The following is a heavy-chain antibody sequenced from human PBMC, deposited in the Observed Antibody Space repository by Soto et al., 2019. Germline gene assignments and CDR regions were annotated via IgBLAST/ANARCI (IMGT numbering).Heavy chain of an antibody. CDR2: VYPSGCT. V-gene: IGHV4-4*02. D-gene: IGHD4-17*01. CDR3: ATRAPIDGDPY. CDR1: GDSISSPTW. J-gene: IGHJ4*02. Sequence: QVQLQESGPGLVKPSETLSLTCDVSGDSISSPTWWTWVRQPPGKGLEWIGEVYPSGCTNYNSSPKSRVTISVDKSKNQFSLRLTSVTAADTAVYYCATRAPIDGDPYWGQGTLVTVSS.